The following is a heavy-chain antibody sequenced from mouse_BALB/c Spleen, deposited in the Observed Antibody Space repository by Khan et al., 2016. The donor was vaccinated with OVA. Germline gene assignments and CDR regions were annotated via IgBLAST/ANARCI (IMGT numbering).Heavy chain of an antibody. Sequence: QIQLVQSGPELKKPGETVRISCKASGYTFTTAGIQWVQKMPGKGLKWIGWINTHSGVPKYAEDFKGRFAFSLEISVNTAYLQITNLKNEDTATYVGARGGAAYYRNDGVAMEYWGQGTSVTVSS. CDR2: INTHSGVP. J-gene: IGHJ4*01. CDR3: ARGGAAYYRNDGVAMEY. CDR1: GYTFTTAG. D-gene: IGHD2-14*01. V-gene: IGHV9-4*02.